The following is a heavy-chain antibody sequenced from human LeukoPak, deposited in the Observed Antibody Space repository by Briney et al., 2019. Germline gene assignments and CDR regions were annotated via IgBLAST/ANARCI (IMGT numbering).Heavy chain of an antibody. Sequence: SETLSLTCTVSGDSINSSYWSWLRQPPGKGLEWIGYFYYSGSTNYNPSLKSRLTISVDTSKNQISLKLSSVTAADPAVYFCARGTGYTSGWGYYYCDYWGQGTLVTVSS. CDR2: FYYSGST. J-gene: IGHJ4*02. D-gene: IGHD6-19*01. V-gene: IGHV4-59*01. CDR1: GDSINSSY. CDR3: ARGTGYTSGWGYYYCDY.